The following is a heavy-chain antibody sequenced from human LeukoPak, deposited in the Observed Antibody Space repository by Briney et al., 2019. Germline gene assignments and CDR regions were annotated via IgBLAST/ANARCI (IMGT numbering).Heavy chain of an antibody. CDR2: IYVSGST. J-gene: IGHJ3*02. Sequence: SETLSLTCTVSGSISSGSYYWSWIRQPAGKGLEWIGRIYVSGSTNYNPSLESRVTISVDTSKNQFSLKLSSVTAADTAVYYCARRRREGGAFDIWGQGTMVTVSS. V-gene: IGHV4-61*02. CDR1: GSISSGSYY. CDR3: ARRRREGGAFDI. D-gene: IGHD1-26*01.